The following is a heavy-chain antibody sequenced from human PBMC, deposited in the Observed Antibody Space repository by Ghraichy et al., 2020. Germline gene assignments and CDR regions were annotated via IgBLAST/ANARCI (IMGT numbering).Heavy chain of an antibody. CDR2: IYYTGLS. V-gene: IGHV4-59*01. D-gene: IGHD3-22*01. CDR3: ARVPRYGSGYFVDY. J-gene: IGHJ4*02. Sequence: IGYIYYTGLSNDNPSLKSRLTMSIDTSKNQFSLKLTSVTAADTAVYFCARVPRYGSGYFVDYWGQGTLVTVSS.